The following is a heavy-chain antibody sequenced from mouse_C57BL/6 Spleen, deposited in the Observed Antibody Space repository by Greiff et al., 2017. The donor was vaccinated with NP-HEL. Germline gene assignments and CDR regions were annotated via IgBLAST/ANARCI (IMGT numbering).Heavy chain of an antibody. CDR3: ARGDLRYGGYYFDY. CDR1: GYTFTDYY. D-gene: IGHD1-1*01. V-gene: IGHV1-26*01. J-gene: IGHJ2*01. Sequence: VQLQQSGPELVKPGASVKISCKASGYTFTDYYMNWVKQSHGKSLEWIGDINPNNGGTSYNQKFKGKATLTVDKSSSTAYMELRSLTSEDSAVYYCARGDLRYGGYYFDYWGQGTTLTVSS. CDR2: INPNNGGT.